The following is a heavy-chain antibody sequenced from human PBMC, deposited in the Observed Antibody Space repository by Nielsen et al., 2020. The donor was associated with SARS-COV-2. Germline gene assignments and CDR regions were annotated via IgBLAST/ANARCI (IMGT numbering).Heavy chain of an antibody. Sequence: ASVKVSCKASGYTFTSYYMHWVRQAPGQGLEWMGIINPSGGSTSYAQKFQGRVTMTRDTSTSTVYMELSSLRSEDTAVYYCAKEGILTGPDYWGQGTLVTVSS. D-gene: IGHD3-9*01. CDR1: GYTFTSYY. CDR2: INPSGGST. V-gene: IGHV1-46*01. CDR3: AKEGILTGPDY. J-gene: IGHJ4*02.